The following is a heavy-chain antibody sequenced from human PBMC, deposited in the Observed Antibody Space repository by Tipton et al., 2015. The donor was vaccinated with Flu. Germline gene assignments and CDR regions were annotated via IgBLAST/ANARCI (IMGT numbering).Heavy chain of an antibody. CDR2: IYHSGST. D-gene: IGHD1-26*01. J-gene: IGHJ4*02. Sequence: TLSLTCAVSGGSISSGGYSWIWIRQPPGKGLEWIGYIYHSGSTYYNPSLKSRVTMSVDTSKNQFSLKLSSVTAADTAVYYCACRGSCYHWGQGTLVTVSS. V-gene: IGHV4-30-2*01. CDR3: ACRGSCYH. CDR1: GGSISSGGYS.